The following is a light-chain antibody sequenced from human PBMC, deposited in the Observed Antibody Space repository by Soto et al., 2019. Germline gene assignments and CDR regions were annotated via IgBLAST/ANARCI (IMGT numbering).Light chain of an antibody. CDR1: QSVSSSY. J-gene: IGKJ5*01. Sequence: ELVLTQSPGTLSLSPGERATLSCRTSQSVSSSYLAWYQQKPGQAPRLLMFGASSRATGIPARFSGGGSGTEFTLTISSLQSEDFAVYYCQQYHSWPPITFGQGTRLEIK. CDR2: GAS. V-gene: IGKV3-20*01. CDR3: QQYHSWPPIT.